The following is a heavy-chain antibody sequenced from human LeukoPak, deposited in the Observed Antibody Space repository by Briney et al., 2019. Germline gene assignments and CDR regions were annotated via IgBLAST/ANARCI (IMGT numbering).Heavy chain of an antibody. J-gene: IGHJ3*02. CDR3: AAPRDGYINDAFDI. Sequence: ETSVKVSCKASGFTFTSSAMQWVRQARGQRLEWIGWIVVGSGNTNYAQKFQERVTITRDMSTSTAYMELSSLKASDTAMYYCAAPRDGYINDAFDIWGQGTMVTVSS. D-gene: IGHD5-24*01. CDR1: GFTFTSSA. V-gene: IGHV1-58*02. CDR2: IVVGSGNT.